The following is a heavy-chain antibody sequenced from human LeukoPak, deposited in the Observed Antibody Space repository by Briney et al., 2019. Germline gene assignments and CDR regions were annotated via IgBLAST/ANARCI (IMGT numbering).Heavy chain of an antibody. D-gene: IGHD6-13*01. V-gene: IGHV5-51*01. Sequence: GESLKISCKGSGYSFTSYWIGWVRQMPGKGLEWMGIIYPGDSDTRYSPSFQGQVTISADKSISTAYLQWSSLKASDTAMYYCARRSSSWNYYYYYMDVWGKGTTVTVSS. CDR2: IYPGDSDT. CDR1: GYSFTSYW. CDR3: ARRSSSWNYYYYYMDV. J-gene: IGHJ6*03.